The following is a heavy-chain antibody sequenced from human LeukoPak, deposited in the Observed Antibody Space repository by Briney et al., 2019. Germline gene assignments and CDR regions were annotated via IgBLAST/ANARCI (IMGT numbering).Heavy chain of an antibody. Sequence: GASVKVSCKASGYTFTSYDINWVRQATGQGPEWMGWINPNSGGTNYAQKFQGRVTMTRDTSISTAYMELSRLRSDDTAVYYCARGLSGSSRRLFDYWGQGTLVTVSS. J-gene: IGHJ4*02. D-gene: IGHD1-26*01. V-gene: IGHV1-2*02. CDR1: GYTFTSYD. CDR2: INPNSGGT. CDR3: ARGLSGSSRRLFDY.